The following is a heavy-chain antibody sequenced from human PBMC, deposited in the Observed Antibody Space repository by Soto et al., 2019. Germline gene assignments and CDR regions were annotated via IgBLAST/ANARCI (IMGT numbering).Heavy chain of an antibody. D-gene: IGHD2-15*01. J-gene: IGHJ6*02. Sequence: VSLRLSCAASGFTVSDNYMNWVRQAPGKGLEWVSVIYSGGSTYYTDSVKGRFTISRDNSKNTLYLQMNSLRAEDTAVYYCARGYPTGGNGLDVWGQGTTVTVSS. V-gene: IGHV3-53*01. CDR2: IYSGGST. CDR3: ARGYPTGGNGLDV. CDR1: GFTVSDNY.